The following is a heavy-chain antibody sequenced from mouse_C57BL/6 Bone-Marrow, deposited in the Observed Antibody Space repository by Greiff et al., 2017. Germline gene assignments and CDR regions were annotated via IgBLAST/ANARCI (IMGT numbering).Heavy chain of an antibody. CDR3: ASLLPQGAY. CDR2: IWGVGST. D-gene: IGHD2-1*01. CDR1: GFSLTSYG. J-gene: IGHJ3*01. V-gene: IGHV2-6*01. Sequence: VMLVESGPGLVAPSQSLSITCTVSGFSLTSYGVDWVRQSPGKGLEWLGVIWGVGSTNYNSALKSRLSISKDNSKSQVFLQMNSLQTDDTAMYYCASLLPQGAYWGQGTLVTVSA.